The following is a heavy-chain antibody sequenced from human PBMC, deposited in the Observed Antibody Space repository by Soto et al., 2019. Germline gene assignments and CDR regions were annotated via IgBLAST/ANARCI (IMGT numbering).Heavy chain of an antibody. CDR3: ARDSALGGTTIIDY. J-gene: IGHJ4*02. CDR2: INPNSGGT. D-gene: IGHD1-1*01. Sequence: GASVKVSCKASGYTFTSYGISWVRQAPGQGLEWMGWINPNSGGTNYAQKFQGWVTMTRDTSISTAYMELSRLRSDDTAVYYCARDSALGGTTIIDYWGQGTLVTVSS. V-gene: IGHV1-2*04. CDR1: GYTFTSYG.